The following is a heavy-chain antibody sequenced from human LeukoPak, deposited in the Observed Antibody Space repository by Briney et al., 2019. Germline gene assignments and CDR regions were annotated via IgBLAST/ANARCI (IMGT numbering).Heavy chain of an antibody. J-gene: IGHJ4*02. CDR2: ISSSSSYI. V-gene: IGHV3-21*01. D-gene: IGHD4-17*01. Sequence: GGSLRLSCAASGFTFSSYSMNWVRQAPGKGLEWVSSISSSSSYIYYADSVKGRFTISRDNAKNSLYLQMNSLRAEDTAVYYCAALRVTTPFDYLGQGTLASLSS. CDR1: GFTFSSYS. CDR3: AALRVTTPFDY.